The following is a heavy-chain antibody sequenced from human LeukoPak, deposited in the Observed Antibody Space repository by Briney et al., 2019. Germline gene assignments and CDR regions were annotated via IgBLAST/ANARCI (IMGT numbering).Heavy chain of an antibody. CDR2: ISSSSDYT. V-gene: IGHV3-11*06. J-gene: IGHJ5*02. Sequence: PGGSLRLSCVASGFTFSEYYMSWIRQAPGKGLEWVSYISSSSDYTNYADSVRGRFTISRDNAKNSLYLQMNSLRAEDTAVYYCARPPYSSSWDPGWFDPWGQGTLITVSS. D-gene: IGHD6-13*01. CDR1: GFTFSEYY. CDR3: ARPPYSSSWDPGWFDP.